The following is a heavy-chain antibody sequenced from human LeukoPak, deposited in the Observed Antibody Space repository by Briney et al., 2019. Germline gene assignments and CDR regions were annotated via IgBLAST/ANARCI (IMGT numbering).Heavy chain of an antibody. CDR3: ARDNWDVGAPFAI. Sequence: GGSLRLSCAASEFTFSSYAMQWVRQAPGRGLEWVSVIYSGGTTYYADSVKGRFTISRDNSKNTLYLQMNTLRAEDTAMYYCARDNWDVGAPFAIWGQGTMVTVSS. J-gene: IGHJ3*02. CDR2: IYSGGTT. CDR1: EFTFSSYA. D-gene: IGHD1-20*01. V-gene: IGHV3-53*01.